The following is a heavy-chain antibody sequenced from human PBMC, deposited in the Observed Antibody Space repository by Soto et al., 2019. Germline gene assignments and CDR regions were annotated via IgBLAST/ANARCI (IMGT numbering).Heavy chain of an antibody. J-gene: IGHJ3*02. Sequence: QVQLQQWGAGLLKPSETLSLTCAVYGGFVSSGPYYWSWIRQPPGKGLEWIGEMSHSGGTHFNPSLKSRVTISVDTSKNQFSLKMSSVTAADTALYYCARVERGTATTVVDAFDIWGPGTMVTVSS. CDR3: ARVERGTATTVVDAFDI. CDR2: MSHSGGT. V-gene: IGHV4-34*01. D-gene: IGHD1-1*01. CDR1: GGFVSSGPYY.